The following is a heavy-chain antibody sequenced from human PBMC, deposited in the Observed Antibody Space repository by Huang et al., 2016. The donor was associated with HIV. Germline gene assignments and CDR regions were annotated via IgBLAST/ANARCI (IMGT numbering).Heavy chain of an antibody. CDR3: ARDDYNTLWLRAEYYYYMDV. D-gene: IGHD1-20*01. V-gene: IGHV3-30-3*01. CDR1: SKYA. CDR2: ISLDGDNE. J-gene: IGHJ6*03. Sequence: SKYAVHWVRQAPGKGLEWLAVISLDGDNEFYADSVKGRFTISRDSSKNTLFLQMNSLRPEDTAIYYCARDDYNTLWLRAEYYYYMDVWGNGTTVSVSS.